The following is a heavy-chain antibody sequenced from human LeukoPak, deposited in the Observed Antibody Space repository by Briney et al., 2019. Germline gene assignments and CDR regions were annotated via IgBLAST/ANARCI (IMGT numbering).Heavy chain of an antibody. V-gene: IGHV1-46*01. D-gene: IGHD3-22*01. J-gene: IGHJ4*02. CDR1: GYTFTSYY. CDR3: ARDRTHYYESSGYYSRWEY. Sequence: ASVKVSCKASGYTFTSYYMHWVRQAPGQGLEWMGIINPSGGNTKYAQRFLGRVTMTRDTSTSTVYMELSSLRSEDTAVYYCARDRTHYYESSGYYSRWEYWGQGTLVTVSS. CDR2: INPSGGNT.